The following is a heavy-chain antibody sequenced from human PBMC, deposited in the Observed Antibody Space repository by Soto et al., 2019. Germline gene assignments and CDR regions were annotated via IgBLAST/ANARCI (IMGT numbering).Heavy chain of an antibody. CDR3: ARRYSSGFEY. J-gene: IGHJ4*02. D-gene: IGHD6-19*01. V-gene: IGHV4-39*01. CDR1: GGSISSSSYY. CDR2: IYYSGST. Sequence: SETLSLTCAVSGGSISSSSYYWGWIRQPPGKGLEWIGSIYYSGSTYYNPSLKSRVTMSVDTSKKQFSLNLSSVTAADTAVYYCARRYSSGFEYWGQGTLVTVSS.